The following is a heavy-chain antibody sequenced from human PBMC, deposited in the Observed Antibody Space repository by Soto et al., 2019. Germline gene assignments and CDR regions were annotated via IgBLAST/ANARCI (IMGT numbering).Heavy chain of an antibody. Sequence: QVQLQESGPGLVKPSETLSLTCTVSGGSISSYYWSWIRQPAGKGLEWIGRIYTSGSTNYHPSLKRRVTMSVDTSKNQFSLKLSSVTAADTAVYYCARDVRGSYYANDWFDPWGQGTLVTVSS. CDR2: IYTSGST. J-gene: IGHJ5*02. CDR1: GGSISSYY. D-gene: IGHD1-26*01. CDR3: ARDVRGSYYANDWFDP. V-gene: IGHV4-4*07.